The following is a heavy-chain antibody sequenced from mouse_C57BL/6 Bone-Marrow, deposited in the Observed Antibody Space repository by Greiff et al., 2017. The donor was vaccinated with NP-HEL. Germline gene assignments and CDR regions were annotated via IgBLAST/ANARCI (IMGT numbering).Heavy chain of an antibody. J-gene: IGHJ2*01. V-gene: IGHV1-63*01. D-gene: IGHD2-12*01. CDR2: IYPGGGYT. Sequence: QVQLQQSGAELVRPGTSVKMSCKASGYTFTNYWIGWAKQRPGHGLEWIGDIYPGGGYTNYNEKFKGKATLTADKSSSTAYMQFSSLTSEDSAIYYCARIWSYDFDYWGQGTTLTVSS. CDR1: GYTFTNYW. CDR3: ARIWSYDFDY.